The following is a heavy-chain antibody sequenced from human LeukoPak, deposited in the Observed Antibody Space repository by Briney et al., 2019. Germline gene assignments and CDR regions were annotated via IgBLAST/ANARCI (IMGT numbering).Heavy chain of an antibody. J-gene: IGHJ4*02. CDR1: GGTFSAYA. D-gene: IGHD3-10*01. V-gene: IGHV1-69*05. CDR2: IIPIFGTA. CDR3: ARLHSMVRGVIITRSPDYFDY. Sequence: SVKVSCKASGGTFSAYAISWVRQAPGQGLEWMGGIIPIFGTANYAQKFQGRVTITTDESTSTAYMELSSLRSEDTAVYYCARLHSMVRGVIITRSPDYFDYWGRGTLVTVSS.